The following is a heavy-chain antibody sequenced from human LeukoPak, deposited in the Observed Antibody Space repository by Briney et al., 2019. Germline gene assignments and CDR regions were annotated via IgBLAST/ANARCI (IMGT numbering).Heavy chain of an antibody. Sequence: PSETLSLTCTVSGYSISSSSYYWGWIRQPPGKGLEWIGSIYYSGSTYYNPSLKSRVTISVDTSKNQFSLKLSSVTAADTAVYYCARGGTLQLRFLEWLFSSPLDYWGQGTLVTVSS. V-gene: IGHV4-39*01. D-gene: IGHD3-3*01. CDR2: IYYSGST. CDR1: GYSISSSSYY. CDR3: ARGGTLQLRFLEWLFSSPLDY. J-gene: IGHJ4*02.